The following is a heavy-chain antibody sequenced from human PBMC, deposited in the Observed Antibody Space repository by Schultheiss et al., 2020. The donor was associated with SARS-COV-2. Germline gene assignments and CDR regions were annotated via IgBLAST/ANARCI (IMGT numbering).Heavy chain of an antibody. CDR3: ARGKIVFDY. Sequence: GGSLRLSCTASGFTFGDYAMSWVRQAPGKGLEWVGFIRSKAYGGTTGYAASVKGRFTISRDDSKNSLYLQMNSLRAEDTAVYYCARGKIVFDYWGQGTLVTVSS. D-gene: IGHD3-16*02. CDR2: IRSKAYGGTT. V-gene: IGHV3-49*04. CDR1: GFTFGDYA. J-gene: IGHJ4*02.